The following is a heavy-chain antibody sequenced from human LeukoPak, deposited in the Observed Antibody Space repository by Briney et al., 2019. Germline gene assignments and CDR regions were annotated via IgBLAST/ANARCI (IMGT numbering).Heavy chain of an antibody. D-gene: IGHD1-1*01. Sequence: GASVKVSCKASGYMFTNYAVQWVRQAPGQRLEWLGWINPGNGDTRYSQKFQGRVTITGDTPATTVYMELNSLTAEDTAVYYCSRDRSHCRVNCDSVYYYSPDVWGQGTTVAVSS. V-gene: IGHV1-3*01. CDR1: GYMFTNYA. CDR3: SRDRSHCRVNCDSVYYYSPDV. J-gene: IGHJ6*02. CDR2: INPGNGDT.